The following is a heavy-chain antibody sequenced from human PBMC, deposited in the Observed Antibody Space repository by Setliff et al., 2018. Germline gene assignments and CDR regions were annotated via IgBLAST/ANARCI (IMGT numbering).Heavy chain of an antibody. D-gene: IGHD3-22*01. V-gene: IGHV4-59*12. CDR2: ITYSGSA. J-gene: IGHJ5*02. CDR1: GVSITTFY. Sequence: SETLSLTCNVSGVSITTFYWTWIRQPPGKGLEWIGFITYSGSANYHPSLKSRVTISLDTSKNQFSLKLSSVAAADTAVYYCARVDDVGSGYENWIDPWGRGTLVTVSS. CDR3: ARVDDVGSGYENWIDP.